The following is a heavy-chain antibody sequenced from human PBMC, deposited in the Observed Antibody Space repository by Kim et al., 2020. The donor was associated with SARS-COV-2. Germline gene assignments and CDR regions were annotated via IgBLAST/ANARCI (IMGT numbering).Heavy chain of an antibody. Sequence: RYSYLVKGRVTISRDNSKITLYLQMNSLRAEDTSVYSCATERDYAYVFDFWGQLTLVTVSS. D-gene: IGHD4-17*01. J-gene: IGHJ4*02. CDR3: ATERDYAYVFDF. V-gene: IGHV3-74*01.